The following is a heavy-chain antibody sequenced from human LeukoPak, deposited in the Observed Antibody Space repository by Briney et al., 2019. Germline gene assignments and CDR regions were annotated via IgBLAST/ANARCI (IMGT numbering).Heavy chain of an antibody. Sequence: PGGSLRLSCAASGFTFSSYAMHWVRQAPGKGLEWVAVISYDGSNKYYADSVKGRFTISRDNSKNTLYLQMNRLRAEDTAVYYCARDSGHDAFDIWGQGTMVTVSS. CDR2: ISYDGSNK. J-gene: IGHJ3*02. CDR3: ARDSGHDAFDI. V-gene: IGHV3-30*14. CDR1: GFTFSSYA.